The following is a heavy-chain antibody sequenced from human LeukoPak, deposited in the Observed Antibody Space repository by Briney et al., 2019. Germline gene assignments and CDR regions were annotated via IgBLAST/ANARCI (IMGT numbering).Heavy chain of an antibody. D-gene: IGHD3-22*01. Sequence: SETLSLTCTVSGGSISRYYWSWIRQPPGKGLEWIGYIYYSGSTNYNPSLKSRVTISVDTSKNQFSLKLSSVTAADTAVYYCARWISYYYDSSGYPGFDPWGQGTLVTVSS. CDR2: IYYSGST. CDR1: GGSISRYY. CDR3: ARWISYYYDSSGYPGFDP. V-gene: IGHV4-59*01. J-gene: IGHJ5*02.